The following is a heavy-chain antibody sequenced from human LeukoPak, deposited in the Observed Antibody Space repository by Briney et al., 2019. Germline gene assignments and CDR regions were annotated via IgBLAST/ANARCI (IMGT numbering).Heavy chain of an antibody. J-gene: IGHJ4*02. Sequence: ASETLSLTCTVSGDSMTRGGYYWSWVRQHPGKGLEWVGFIYHSGTTFYSPSLESRATISVDTSQNQFSLKLTSVTAADTAVYYCARAVDYRNYFDYWGQGTLVTVSS. CDR2: IYHSGTT. CDR3: ARAVDYRNYFDY. D-gene: IGHD4-11*01. CDR1: GDSMTRGGYY. V-gene: IGHV4-31*03.